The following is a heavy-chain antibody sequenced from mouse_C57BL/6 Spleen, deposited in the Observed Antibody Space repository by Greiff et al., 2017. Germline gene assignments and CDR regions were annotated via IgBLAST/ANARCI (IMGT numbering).Heavy chain of an antibody. V-gene: IGHV1-82*01. J-gene: IGHJ2*01. Sequence: QVQLKQSGPELVKPGASVKISCKASGYAFSSSWMNWVKQRPGKGLEWIGRIYPGDGDTNYNGKFKGKATLTADKSSSTAYMQLSSLTSEDSAVYFCVYGPYYFDYGGQGTTLTVSS. D-gene: IGHD1-1*02. CDR1: GYAFSSSW. CDR3: VYGPYYFDY. CDR2: IYPGDGDT.